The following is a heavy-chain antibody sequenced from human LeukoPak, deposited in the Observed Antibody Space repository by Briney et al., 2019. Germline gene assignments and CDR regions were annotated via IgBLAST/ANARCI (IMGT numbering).Heavy chain of an antibody. CDR2: IYPGDSDT. Sequence: PGESLKISCKGSGYSFTSYWIGWVRQMPGKGLEWMGIIYPGDSDTRYSPSFQGQVTISADKSISTAYLQWSSLKASDTAMYYCARTITIFGVSRLRWPKHFDYWGQGTLATVSS. V-gene: IGHV5-51*01. J-gene: IGHJ4*02. CDR3: ARTITIFGVSRLRWPKHFDY. D-gene: IGHD3-3*01. CDR1: GYSFTSYW.